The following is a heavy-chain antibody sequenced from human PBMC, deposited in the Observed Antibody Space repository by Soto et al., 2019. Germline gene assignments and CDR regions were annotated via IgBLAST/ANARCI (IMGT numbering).Heavy chain of an antibody. CDR2: IIPIFGTA. Sequence: SVKVSCKASRVAFSKFIVTWVRQAPGLGLEWVGGIIPIFGTANYAQKFQGRVTITADESTSTSYMEVNNLRSEDTAVYYCAKVRYSSPMGYYYGMNVWGQGTTVTVSS. V-gene: IGHV1-69*13. CDR1: RVAFSKFI. CDR3: AKVRYSSPMGYYYGMNV. J-gene: IGHJ6*02. D-gene: IGHD6-19*01.